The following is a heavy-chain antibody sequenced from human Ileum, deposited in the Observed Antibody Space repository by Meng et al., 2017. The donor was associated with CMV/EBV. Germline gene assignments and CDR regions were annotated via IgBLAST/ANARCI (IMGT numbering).Heavy chain of an antibody. V-gene: IGHV6-1*01. D-gene: IGHD3-10*01. CDR1: ESVSISTES. CDR2: TWYGSKWYY. J-gene: IGHJ4*02. Sequence: QLHQSGLGLVNPSQNFSLPCAGESVSISTESWNWIRQSPSRGLEWLGRTWYGSKWYYEYAVSVKSRITIIPDTSQNQISLQLNSVTPDDTAVYYCTYGWPLKYWGQGSLVTVSS. CDR3: TYGWPLKY.